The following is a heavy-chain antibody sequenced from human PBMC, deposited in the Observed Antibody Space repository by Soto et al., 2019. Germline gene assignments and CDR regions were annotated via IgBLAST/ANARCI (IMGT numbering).Heavy chain of an antibody. V-gene: IGHV3-23*01. CDR1: VLNFSIEA. CDR3: AKDLNTTFGVVIRGSGLDV. J-gene: IGHJ6*01. D-gene: IGHD3-3*01. CDR2: ISGSGFGA. Sequence: WGSLLLSCTASVLNFSIEAMTWVRQIPGKGLDWVAGISGSGFGAYHADSVKGRFTISRDNSKNTVFLQMNSLRPEDTAVYYCAKDLNTTFGVVIRGSGLDVWGQGTTVTVSS.